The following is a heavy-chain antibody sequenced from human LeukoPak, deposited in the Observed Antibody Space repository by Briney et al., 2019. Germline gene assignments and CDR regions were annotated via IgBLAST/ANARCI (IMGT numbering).Heavy chain of an antibody. D-gene: IGHD5-18*01. CDR1: GYXFTNYW. Sequence: GESLKISCNGSGYXFTNYWICWVRQMPGKGLEWMGIIHPGDSGTRYSPSFQGQVTMSVDESTTTAYLQWSSLRASDSAIYYCARGGSYRYGSSDYWGQGTLVTVSS. V-gene: IGHV5-51*01. CDR2: IHPGDSGT. CDR3: ARGGSYRYGSSDY. J-gene: IGHJ4*02.